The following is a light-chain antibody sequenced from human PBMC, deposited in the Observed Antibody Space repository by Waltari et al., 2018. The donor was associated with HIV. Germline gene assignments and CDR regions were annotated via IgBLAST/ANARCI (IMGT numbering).Light chain of an antibody. J-gene: IGLJ1*01. CDR3: CSYAGTYTYV. Sequence: SALTQPRSVSGSPGQSVPISCTGTASDIGYFDYVSWYQQYPGTAPKVIIYEVVQRPSGVPDRFTASKSGITASLTISGLQDEDEADYYCCSYAGTYTYVFGSGTKVTVL. CDR2: EVV. CDR1: ASDIGYFDY. V-gene: IGLV2-11*01.